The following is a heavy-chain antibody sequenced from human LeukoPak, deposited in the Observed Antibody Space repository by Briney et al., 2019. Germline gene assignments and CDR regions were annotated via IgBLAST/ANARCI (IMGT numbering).Heavy chain of an antibody. CDR2: IYYSGST. J-gene: IGHJ6*02. V-gene: IGHV4-39*01. D-gene: IGHD3-3*01. CDR1: GASISSSSYY. Sequence: PSETLSLTCTVSGASISSSSYYWGWIRQPPGKGLEWIGSIYYSGSTYHNPSLKSRVTISVDTSKNQFSLKLSSVTAADTAVYYCVNDFWSGYGMDVWGQGTTVTVSS. CDR3: VNDFWSGYGMDV.